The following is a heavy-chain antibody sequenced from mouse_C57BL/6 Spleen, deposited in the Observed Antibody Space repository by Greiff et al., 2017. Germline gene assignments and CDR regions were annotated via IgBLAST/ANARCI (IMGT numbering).Heavy chain of an antibody. CDR2: IYPRSGNT. D-gene: IGHD1-1*01. CDR1: GYTFTSYG. CDR3: ARGYGSSYVAWFAY. J-gene: IGHJ3*01. V-gene: IGHV1-81*01. Sequence: LEESGAELARPGASVKLSCKASGYTFTSYGISWVKQRTGQGLEWIGEIYPRSGNTYYNEKFKGKATLTADKSSSTAYMELRSLTSEDSAVYFCARGYGSSYVAWFAYWGQGTLVTVSA.